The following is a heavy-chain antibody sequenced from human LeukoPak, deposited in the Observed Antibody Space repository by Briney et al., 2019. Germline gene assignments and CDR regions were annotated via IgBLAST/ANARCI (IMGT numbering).Heavy chain of an antibody. J-gene: IGHJ5*02. V-gene: IGHV4-4*02. CDR1: GSSLSSAYW. D-gene: IGHD3-10*01. Sequence: SETLSLTCAVSGSSLSSAYWWSWVRQSPGMGLEWIGQVSYSGTTKYTASLRSRLFISVDRSKNQFSLEMNSMTAADTAVYYCARRGLLWFGEFRNWFDPWGQGTLVTVSS. CDR3: ARRGLLWFGEFRNWFDP. CDR2: VSYSGTT.